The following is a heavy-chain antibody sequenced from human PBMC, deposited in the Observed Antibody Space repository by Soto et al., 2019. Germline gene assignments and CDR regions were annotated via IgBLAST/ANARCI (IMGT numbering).Heavy chain of an antibody. CDR3: ARDQTSYYGMDV. CDR1: GCSISSSSYY. Sequence: TSETLSLTCTFSGCSISSSSYYLGWIRQPPGKGLEWIGCIYYSGSTNYNPSLKSRVTISVDTSKNQFSLKLSSVTAADTAVYYCARDQTSYYGMDVWGQGTTVTVSS. CDR2: IYYSGST. V-gene: IGHV4-39*07. J-gene: IGHJ6*02.